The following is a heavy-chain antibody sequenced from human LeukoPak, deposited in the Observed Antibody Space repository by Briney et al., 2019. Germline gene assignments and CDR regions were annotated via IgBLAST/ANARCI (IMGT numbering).Heavy chain of an antibody. CDR3: ARDRTIAAAGRGFDP. CDR1: GYTFTGYY. Sequence: ASVKVSCKASGYTFTGYYMHWVRQAPGQGLEWMGWINPNSGGTNYAQKFQGWVTMTRDTSISTAYMELSRLRSDDTAVYYCARDRTIAAAGRGFDPWGQGTLVTVSS. D-gene: IGHD6-13*01. V-gene: IGHV1-2*04. J-gene: IGHJ5*02. CDR2: INPNSGGT.